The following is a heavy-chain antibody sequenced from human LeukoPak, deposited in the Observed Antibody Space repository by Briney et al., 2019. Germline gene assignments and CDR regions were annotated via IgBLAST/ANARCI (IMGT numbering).Heavy chain of an antibody. CDR3: AKDFYSGSYPKVVDY. V-gene: IGHV3-20*04. CDR1: GFTFDDYG. CDR2: INWNGGST. Sequence: PGGSLRLSCAASGFTFDDYGMSWVRQAPGKGLEWVSGINWNGGSTGYADSVKGRFTISRDNAKNSLYLQMNSLRAEDTALYYCAKDFYSGSYPKVVDYWGQGTLVTVSS. J-gene: IGHJ4*02. D-gene: IGHD1-26*01.